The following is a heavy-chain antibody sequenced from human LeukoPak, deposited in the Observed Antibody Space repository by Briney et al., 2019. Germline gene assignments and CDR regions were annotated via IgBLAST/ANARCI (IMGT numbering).Heavy chain of an antibody. CDR2: ISGSGGST. D-gene: IGHD3-22*01. V-gene: IGHV3-23*01. CDR1: GFTFSSYA. CDR3: AKDVKTYYYDSSGYSPFDY. J-gene: IGHJ4*02. Sequence: PGGSLRLSCAASGFTFSSYAMSWVRQAPGKGLEWVSAISGSGGSTYYADSVKGRFTISRDNSKNTLYLQMNSLRAEDTAVYSCAKDVKTYYYDSSGYSPFDYWGQGTLVTVTS.